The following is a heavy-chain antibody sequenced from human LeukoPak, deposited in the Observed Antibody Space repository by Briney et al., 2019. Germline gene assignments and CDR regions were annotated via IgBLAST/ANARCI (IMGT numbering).Heavy chain of an antibody. J-gene: IGHJ3*02. Sequence: PGGSLRLSCAASGFTFSSYAMHWVRQAPGKGLEWVAVISYDGSNKYYADSVKGRFTISRDNSKNTLYLQMNSLRAEDTAVYYCARERSKYYDFWSGYIGAFDIWGQGTMVTVSS. D-gene: IGHD3-3*01. CDR2: ISYDGSNK. V-gene: IGHV3-30*04. CDR3: ARERSKYYDFWSGYIGAFDI. CDR1: GFTFSSYA.